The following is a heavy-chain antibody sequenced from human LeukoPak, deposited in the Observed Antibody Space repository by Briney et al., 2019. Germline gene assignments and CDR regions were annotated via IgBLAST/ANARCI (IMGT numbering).Heavy chain of an antibody. CDR1: GFTFTSYW. D-gene: IGHD3-16*01. CDR2: IKQDGSAK. CDR3: ARVGSGGGGQYYFDY. V-gene: IGHV3-7*02. Sequence: PGGSLRLSCAASGFTFTSYWMSWVRQAPGKGLEWVANIKQDGSAKFYVDSVKGRFTISRDNAKNSLYLQMNSLRAEDTAVYYCARVGSGGGGQYYFDYWGQGTLVTVSS. J-gene: IGHJ4*02.